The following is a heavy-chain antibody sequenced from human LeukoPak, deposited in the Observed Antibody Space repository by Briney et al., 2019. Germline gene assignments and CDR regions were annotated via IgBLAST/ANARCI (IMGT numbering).Heavy chain of an antibody. CDR2: IKQDGSEK. CDR3: ARSSGTFWSYYFPLDF. CDR1: GFTFSSYW. D-gene: IGHD3-3*01. J-gene: IGHJ4*02. Sequence: QPGGSLRLSCAASGFTFSSYWMSWVRQAPGKGLEWVANIKQDGSEKYYVDSVKGRFTISSDNAKNSLYLQMNSLRAEDTAVYYCARSSGTFWSYYFPLDFWGQGTLVTVSS. V-gene: IGHV3-7*01.